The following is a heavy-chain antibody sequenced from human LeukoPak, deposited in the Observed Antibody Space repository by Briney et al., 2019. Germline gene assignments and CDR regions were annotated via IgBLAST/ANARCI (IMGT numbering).Heavy chain of an antibody. D-gene: IGHD5-18*01. CDR1: GGSMSSYY. CDR3: ARSGYSYDLVDY. CDR2: IYYSGST. V-gene: IGHV4-59*08. J-gene: IGHJ4*02. Sequence: PSETLSLTCTVSGGSMSSYYWNWIRQPPGKGLEWTGYIYYSGSTNYNPSLKSRATISVDTSKNQFSLKLSSVTAADTAVYYCARSGYSYDLVDYWGQGTLVTVSS.